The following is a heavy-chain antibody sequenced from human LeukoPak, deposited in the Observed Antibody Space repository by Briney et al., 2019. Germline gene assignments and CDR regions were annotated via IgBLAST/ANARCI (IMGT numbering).Heavy chain of an antibody. CDR3: ARDLGVPYGDYGYYYYYMDV. CDR2: ISSSSSTI. D-gene: IGHD4-17*01. J-gene: IGHJ6*03. Sequence: GSLRLSCAASGFTFSSYSMNWVRQAPGKGLEWVSYISSSSSTIYYADSVKGRFTISRDNAKNSLYLQMNSLRAEDTAVYYCARDLGVPYGDYGYYYYYMDVWGKGTTVTISS. CDR1: GFTFSSYS. V-gene: IGHV3-48*01.